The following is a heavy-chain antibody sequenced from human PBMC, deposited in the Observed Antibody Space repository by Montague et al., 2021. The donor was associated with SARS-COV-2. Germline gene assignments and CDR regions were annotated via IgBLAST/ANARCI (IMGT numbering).Heavy chain of an antibody. CDR3: ATSGAPNLGDS. J-gene: IGHJ4*02. D-gene: IGHD2-8*01. V-gene: IGHV3-53*01. CDR2: IYPDGST. CDR1: GFIVSNKY. Sequence: SLRLSLSASGFIVSNKYMSWVRQAAGKGLDWVSIIYPDGSTYYSDSLKGRFTISRDNSKNTLHLQMNDLEPEDTAVYYCATSGAPNLGDSWGQGTLVTVSS.